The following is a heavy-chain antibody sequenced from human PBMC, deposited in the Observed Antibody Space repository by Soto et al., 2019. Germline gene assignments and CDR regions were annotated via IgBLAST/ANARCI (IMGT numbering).Heavy chain of an antibody. D-gene: IGHD3-10*02. Sequence: GGSLRLSCAASGFSFSSYAMSWVRQAPGKGLEWVAGIDYNEINQYYIDPVKGRFTISRDQSKNTLYLQMNSLRAEDTAVYYCARELCPVPNCYDLWGQGVLVTVYS. CDR3: ARELCPVPNCYDL. CDR1: GFSFSSYA. J-gene: IGHJ4*02. CDR2: IDYNEINQ. V-gene: IGHV3-33*08.